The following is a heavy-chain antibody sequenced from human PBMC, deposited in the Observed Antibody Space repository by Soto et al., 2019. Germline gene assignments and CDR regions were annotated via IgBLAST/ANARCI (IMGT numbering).Heavy chain of an antibody. CDR3: ARDPKHSSSWPYNYYYYGMDV. Sequence: GGSLRLSCAASGFTFSSYAMNWVRQAPGKGLEWVADISYDGSNKYYADSVKGRFTISRDNSKKPLYLQMNSLRAEDTAVYYCARDPKHSSSWPYNYYYYGMDVWGQGTTVTVSS. CDR1: GFTFSSYA. J-gene: IGHJ6*02. V-gene: IGHV3-30-3*01. CDR2: ISYDGSNK. D-gene: IGHD6-13*01.